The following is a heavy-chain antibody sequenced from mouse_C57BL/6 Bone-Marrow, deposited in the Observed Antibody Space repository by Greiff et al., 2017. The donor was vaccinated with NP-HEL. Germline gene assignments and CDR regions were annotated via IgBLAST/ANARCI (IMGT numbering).Heavy chain of an antibody. V-gene: IGHV1-69*01. Sequence: VQLQQPGAELVMPGASVKLSCKASGYTFTSYWMHWVKQRPGQGLEWIGEIDPSDSYTNYNQKFKGKSTLTVDKSSSTAYMQLSSLTSKDSAVYYCARDRYGSSYWYFDVWGTGTTVTVSS. CDR2: IDPSDSYT. CDR1: GYTFTSYW. CDR3: ARDRYGSSYWYFDV. D-gene: IGHD1-1*01. J-gene: IGHJ1*03.